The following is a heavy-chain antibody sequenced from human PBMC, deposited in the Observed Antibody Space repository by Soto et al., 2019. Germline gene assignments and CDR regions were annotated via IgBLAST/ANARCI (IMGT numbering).Heavy chain of an antibody. V-gene: IGHV3-21*01. CDR2: ISSSSSYI. D-gene: IGHD6-13*01. Sequence: GGSLRLSCAASGFTFSSYSMNWVRQAPGKGLEWVSSISSSSSYIYYADSVKGRFTISRDNAKNSLYLQMNSLRAEDTAVYYCARDRLNSRALFDPWGQGTLVTVSS. CDR1: GFTFSSYS. J-gene: IGHJ5*02. CDR3: ARDRLNSRALFDP.